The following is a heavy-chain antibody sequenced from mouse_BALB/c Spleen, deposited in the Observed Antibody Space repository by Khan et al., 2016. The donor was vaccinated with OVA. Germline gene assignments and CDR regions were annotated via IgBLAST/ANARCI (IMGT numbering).Heavy chain of an antibody. CDR1: GYTLTRYY. CDR3: TTNYSYDYFDY. J-gene: IGHJ2*01. D-gene: IGHD1-2*01. V-gene: IGHV1S81*02. CDR2: INPGNGGT. Sequence: QVQLQQSGAELVKPGASVKLSCKASGYTLTRYYMYWVKQRPGQGLEWIGGINPGNGGTNLNEKFKNKATLTVDKSSTPVYTQLRSLTSEDSAVYYCTTNYSYDYFDYWGQGTTLTVSS.